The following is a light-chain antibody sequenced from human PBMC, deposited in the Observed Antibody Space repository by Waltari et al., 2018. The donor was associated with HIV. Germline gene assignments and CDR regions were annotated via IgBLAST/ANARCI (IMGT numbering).Light chain of an antibody. V-gene: IGLV2-14*03. CDR1: SSDVGAYNY. CDR3: SSYTTNNTRV. CDR2: EVS. Sequence: QSALTQPASVSGSPGQSITISCTGTSSDVGAYNYVSWYQQHPGKAPKLMIYEVSNRPSGVSNRVSASKSGNTASLTISGLQAEDEADYYCSSYTTNNTRVFGGGTKLTVL. J-gene: IGLJ3*02.